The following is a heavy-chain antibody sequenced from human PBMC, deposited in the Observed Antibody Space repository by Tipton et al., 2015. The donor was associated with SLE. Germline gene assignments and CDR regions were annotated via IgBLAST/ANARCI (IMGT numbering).Heavy chain of an antibody. CDR1: GYTFTGYY. J-gene: IGHJ6*02. Sequence: QLVQSGAEVKKPGASVKVSCKASGYTFTGYYMHWVRQAPGQGLEWMGRINPNSGGTNYAQKFQGRVTMTTDTSTSTAYMELSRLRSDDTAVYYCARVLYNWNDEYYYGMDVWGQGTTVTVSS. V-gene: IGHV1-2*06. D-gene: IGHD1-1*01. CDR2: INPNSGGT. CDR3: ARVLYNWNDEYYYGMDV.